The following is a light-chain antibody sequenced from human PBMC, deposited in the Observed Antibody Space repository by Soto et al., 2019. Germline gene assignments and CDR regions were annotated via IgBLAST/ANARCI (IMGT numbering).Light chain of an antibody. Sequence: EIVLTQSPGTLSLSPGERATLSCRASQSVTSTYLAWYQQKPGQAPRLLIYGASSRATGIPDRFSGSGSGTDFALTISRLEPEDFAVYFCQHYGSSSWTFGRGTKVEI. J-gene: IGKJ1*01. V-gene: IGKV3-20*01. CDR3: QHYGSSSWT. CDR1: QSVTSTY. CDR2: GAS.